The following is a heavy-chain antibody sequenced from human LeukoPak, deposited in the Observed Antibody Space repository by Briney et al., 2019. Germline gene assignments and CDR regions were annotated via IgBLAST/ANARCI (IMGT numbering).Heavy chain of an antibody. D-gene: IGHD6-13*01. CDR1: GGSFSGYY. Sequence: SETLPLTCAVYGGSFSGYYWSWIRQPPGKGLEWIGEINHSGSTNYNPSLKSRVTISVDTSKNQFSLKLSSVTAADTAVYYCARGDRYSSSWPQGYWGQGTLVTVSS. CDR3: ARGDRYSSSWPQGY. V-gene: IGHV4-34*01. J-gene: IGHJ4*02. CDR2: INHSGST.